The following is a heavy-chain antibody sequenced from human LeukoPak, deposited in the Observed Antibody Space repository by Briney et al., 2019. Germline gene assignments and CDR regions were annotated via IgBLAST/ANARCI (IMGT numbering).Heavy chain of an antibody. D-gene: IGHD1-14*01. V-gene: IGHV6-1*01. Sequence: SETLSLPCAISGDSVSSYSAAWNWITQSPSRGLVWLVRTYYRSKWYNDYAVSVKSRITINPDTSKNQFSLQLNPVTPEDTAVYYCATRPDSNYGYYGMDVWGQGTTVTASS. CDR3: ATRPDSNYGYYGMDV. CDR1: GDSVSSYSAA. CDR2: TYYRSKWYN. J-gene: IGHJ6*02.